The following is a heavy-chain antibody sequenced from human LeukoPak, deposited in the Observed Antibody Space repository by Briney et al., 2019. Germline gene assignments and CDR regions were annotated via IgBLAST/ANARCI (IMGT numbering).Heavy chain of an antibody. Sequence: GRSLRLSCTASGFTFGDYAMSWVRQAPGKGLEWVGFIRSKAYGGTTEYAASVKGRFTISRDDSKSIAYLQMNSLKTEDTAVCYCTRDLKNLGNYYYYGMDVWGKGTTVTVSS. V-gene: IGHV3-49*04. CDR1: GFTFGDYA. CDR2: IRSKAYGGTT. CDR3: TRDLKNLGNYYYYGMDV. D-gene: IGHD1-7*01. J-gene: IGHJ6*04.